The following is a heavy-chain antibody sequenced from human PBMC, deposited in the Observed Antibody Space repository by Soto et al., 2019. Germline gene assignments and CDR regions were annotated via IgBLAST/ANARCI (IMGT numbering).Heavy chain of an antibody. D-gene: IGHD6-19*01. CDR1: GFTFSNAW. Sequence: EVQLVESGGGLVKPGGSLRLSCAASGFTFSNAWMSWVRQAPGKGLEWVGRINSDGTSTTYADSVKGRFTISRDSAKNTLYLQMNSLRAEDTGVYYCTRDPAPIGWYDYWGQGTLVTVSS. CDR3: TRDPAPIGWYDY. V-gene: IGHV3-74*01. J-gene: IGHJ4*02. CDR2: INSDGTST.